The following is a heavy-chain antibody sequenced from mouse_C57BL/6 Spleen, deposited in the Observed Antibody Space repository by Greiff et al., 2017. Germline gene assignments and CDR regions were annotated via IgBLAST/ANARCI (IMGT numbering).Heavy chain of an antibody. J-gene: IGHJ3*01. D-gene: IGHD2-4*01. CDR1: GYTFTSYW. Sequence: QVQLQQPGAELVKPGASVKLSCKASGYTFTSYWMHWVKQRPGQGLEWIGMIHPNSGSTNYNEKFKSKATLTVDKSSSTAYMQLSSLTAEDSAVYYCASIYYDYDPSFAYWGQGTLVTVSA. CDR2: IHPNSGST. CDR3: ASIYYDYDPSFAY. V-gene: IGHV1-64*01.